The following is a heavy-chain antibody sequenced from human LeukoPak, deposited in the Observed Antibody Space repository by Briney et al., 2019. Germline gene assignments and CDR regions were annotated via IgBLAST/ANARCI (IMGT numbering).Heavy chain of an antibody. CDR2: IIPIFGTA. CDR1: GGTFSSYA. J-gene: IGHJ3*02. V-gene: IGHV1-69*05. CDR3: ARDRRYSYGFDAFDI. Sequence: SVKVSCKASGGTFSSYAISWVRQAPGQGLEWMGGIIPIFGTANYAQKFQGRVTITTDESTSTAYMELSGLRSEDTAVYYCARDRRYSYGFDAFDIWGQGTMVTVSS. D-gene: IGHD5-18*01.